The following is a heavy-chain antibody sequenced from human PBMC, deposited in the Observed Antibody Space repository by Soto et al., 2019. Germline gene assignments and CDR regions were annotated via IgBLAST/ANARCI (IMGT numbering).Heavy chain of an antibody. CDR1: GGSIRSGGYY. CDR2: IYYSGST. Sequence: PSEPLSLTCTVSGGSIRSGGYYWSWIRQHPGKGLEWIGYIYYSGSTYYNPSLKSRVTISVDTSKNQFSLKLSSVTAADTAVYYCVRTAGSGSYYINARLHFEHWGQGTRVTVPS. CDR3: VRTAGSGSYYINARLHFEH. J-gene: IGHJ4*02. D-gene: IGHD3-10*01. V-gene: IGHV4-31*03.